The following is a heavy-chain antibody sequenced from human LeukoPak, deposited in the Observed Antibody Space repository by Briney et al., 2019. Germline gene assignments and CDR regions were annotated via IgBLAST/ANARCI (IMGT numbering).Heavy chain of an antibody. CDR3: ARVGGQSIAVEYFQH. V-gene: IGHV4-4*07. CDR2: IYTSGST. CDR1: GGSISSYY. J-gene: IGHJ1*01. Sequence: SETLSLTCTVYGGSISSYYWSWIRQPAGKGLEWIGRIYTSGSTNYNPSLKSRVTMSVDTSKNQFSLKLSCVTAADTAVYYCARVGGQSIAVEYFQHWGQGTLVTVSS. D-gene: IGHD6-19*01.